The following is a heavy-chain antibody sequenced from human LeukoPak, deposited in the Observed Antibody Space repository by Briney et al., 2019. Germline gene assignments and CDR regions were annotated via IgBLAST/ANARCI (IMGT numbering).Heavy chain of an antibody. CDR3: AREGGGRYYFDY. D-gene: IGHD3-16*01. Sequence: SETLSLTCTVSGGSISSYYWSWIRQPPGKGLEWIGYIYYSGSTNYNPSLKSRVTISVDTSKNQFSLKLSSVTAADTAVYYCAREGGGRYYFDYWGQGTLVTVSS. V-gene: IGHV4-59*01. J-gene: IGHJ4*02. CDR1: GGSISSYY. CDR2: IYYSGST.